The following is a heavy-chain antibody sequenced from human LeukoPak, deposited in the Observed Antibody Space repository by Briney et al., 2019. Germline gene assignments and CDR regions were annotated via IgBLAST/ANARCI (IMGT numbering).Heavy chain of an antibody. J-gene: IGHJ6*02. CDR1: GYTVTDYP. V-gene: IGHV1-46*01. CDR3: AREGDPGYYYGMDV. CDR2: INPSGGST. Sequence: AASVKVSCKASGYTVTDYPMNWVRQAPGQGLEWMGIINPSGGSTSYAQKFQGRVTMTRDTSTSTVYMELSSLRSEDTAVYYCAREGDPGYYYGMDVWGQGTTVTVSS. D-gene: IGHD3-16*01.